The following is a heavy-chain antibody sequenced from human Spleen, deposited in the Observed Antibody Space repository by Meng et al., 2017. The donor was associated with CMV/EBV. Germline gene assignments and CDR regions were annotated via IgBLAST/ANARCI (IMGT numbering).Heavy chain of an antibody. CDR1: VGTCSSYA. CDR2: IIPIFGTA. CDR3: ATVRVAKYGN. V-gene: IGHV1-69*12. Sequence: QGKLEQGRVGVKMAGSSATVCCTASVGTCSSYAITWVRQAPGQGLEWMGGIIPIFGTANYAQKIPRRVTMTADESTRTGYMELSSLRSEATAMYYCATVRVAKYGNWGQGTLVTVSS. J-gene: IGHJ4*02. D-gene: IGHD5-12*01.